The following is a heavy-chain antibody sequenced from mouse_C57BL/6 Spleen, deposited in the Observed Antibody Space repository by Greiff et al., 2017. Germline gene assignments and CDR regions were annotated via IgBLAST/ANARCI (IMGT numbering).Heavy chain of an antibody. CDR3: AREYYGSFDY. CDR1: GISITTGNYR. Sequence: EVMLVESGPGLVKPSQTVFLTCTVTGISITTGNYRWSWIRPFPGNKLEWIGYIYYSGTINYNPFLTSRTTITRDTPKNPFFLEMNSLTAEDTATYCWAREYYGSFDYWGQGTTLTVSS. V-gene: IGHV3-5*01. J-gene: IGHJ2*01. CDR2: IYYSGTI. D-gene: IGHD1-1*01.